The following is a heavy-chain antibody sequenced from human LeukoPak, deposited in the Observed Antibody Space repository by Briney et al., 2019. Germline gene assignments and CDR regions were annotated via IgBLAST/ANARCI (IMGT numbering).Heavy chain of an antibody. V-gene: IGHV1-46*01. Sequence: APVKVSCKASGYTFTSYYMHWVRQAPGQGLEWMGIINPSGGSTSYARRFQGRVTMTRDTSTSTVYMELSSLRSEDTAVYYCARVRSGGSCYDYWGQGTLVTVSS. J-gene: IGHJ4*02. CDR1: GYTFTSYY. CDR3: ARVRSGGSCYDY. D-gene: IGHD2-15*01. CDR2: INPSGGST.